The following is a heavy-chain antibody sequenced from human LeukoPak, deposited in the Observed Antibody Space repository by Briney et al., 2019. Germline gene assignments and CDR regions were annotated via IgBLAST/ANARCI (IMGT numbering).Heavy chain of an antibody. CDR2: IWHDGSNI. CDR1: GFTFNDYA. V-gene: IGHV3-33*08. CDR3: ARGFCRGGICYPQPTTWTFYFDS. Sequence: PGRSLRLSCAASGFTFNDYAMLWVRQAPGKGLEWVAVIWHDGSNIFYADSVKGRLTISRDNSKKTLYLEMNSPRAEDTAVYYCARGFCRGGICYPQPTTWTFYFDSWGQGTQVTVSS. J-gene: IGHJ4*02. D-gene: IGHD2-15*01.